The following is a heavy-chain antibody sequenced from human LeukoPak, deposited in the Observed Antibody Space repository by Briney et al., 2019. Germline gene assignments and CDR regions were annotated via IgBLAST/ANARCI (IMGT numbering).Heavy chain of an antibody. V-gene: IGHV3-23*01. CDR3: AKIVTFGGVIVAYDAFDI. CDR1: GFTFSSYA. D-gene: IGHD3-16*02. Sequence: PGGSLRLSCAASGFTFSSYAMSWVRQAPGKGLEWVSAISGSGGSTYYADSVKGRFTISRDNSKNTLYLQMNSLRAEDTAVYYCAKIVTFGGVIVAYDAFDIWGQGTMVTVSS. CDR2: ISGSGGST. J-gene: IGHJ3*02.